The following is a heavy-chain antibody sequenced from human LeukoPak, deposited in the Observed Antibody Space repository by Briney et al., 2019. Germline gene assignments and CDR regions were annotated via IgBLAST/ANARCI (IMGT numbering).Heavy chain of an antibody. CDR2: INPNSGGT. V-gene: IGHV1-2*02. D-gene: IGHD5-12*01. CDR3: AYTRLRLGSYFDY. Sequence: GASVTVSCTASGYTFTGYYMHWVRQAPGQGLEWLGWINPNSGGTNYAQKFQGRVTMTRDTSISTAYMELSRLRSDDTAVYYCAYTRLRLGSYFDYWGQGTLVTVSS. J-gene: IGHJ4*02. CDR1: GYTFTGYY.